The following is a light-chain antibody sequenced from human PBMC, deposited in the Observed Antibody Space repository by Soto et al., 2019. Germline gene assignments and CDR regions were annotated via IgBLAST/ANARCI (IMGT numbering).Light chain of an antibody. CDR3: QQYNSYSPT. J-gene: IGKJ1*01. CDR1: PSISVW. CDR2: KAS. Sequence: DIQMTQSPSSLSASVGDRVTITCRASPSISVWLAWYQQKAGKAPNLLIYKASRLESGVPSRFSGSGSETEFTLTISGLQPGDSATYYCQQYNSYSPTFGQGTKVDIK. V-gene: IGKV1-5*03.